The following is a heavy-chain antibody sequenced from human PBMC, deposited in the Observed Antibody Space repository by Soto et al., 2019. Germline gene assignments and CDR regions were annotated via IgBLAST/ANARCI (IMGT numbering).Heavy chain of an antibody. V-gene: IGHV4-61*08. Sequence: TSETLSLTCSVSGGSVSDKASYWSWIRQPPGKIMAWFAYVYYSGTTNYNPSLKSRVTISVDLSKNQFSLRLSSVTTADMALYYCARTTAVPNTLRSRYSFDYWGHGPLVTGFS. D-gene: IGHD4-17*01. CDR1: GGSVSDKASY. CDR3: ARTTAVPNTLRSRYSFDY. CDR2: VYYSGTT. J-gene: IGHJ4*01.